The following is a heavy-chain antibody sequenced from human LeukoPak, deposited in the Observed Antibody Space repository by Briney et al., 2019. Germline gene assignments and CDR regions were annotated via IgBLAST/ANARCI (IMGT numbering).Heavy chain of an antibody. V-gene: IGHV1-2*02. CDR3: ARFDSPFFDY. D-gene: IGHD2-21*01. CDR2: INPNSGDT. Sequence: ASVKVSCKASGYTFTGYYMHWVRQAPGQGLEWMGWINPNSGDTNYAQKIRGRVTMTRDTSISTAYMELSRLRSDDTAIYYCARFDSPFFDYWGHGTLVTVSS. J-gene: IGHJ4*01. CDR1: GYTFTGYY.